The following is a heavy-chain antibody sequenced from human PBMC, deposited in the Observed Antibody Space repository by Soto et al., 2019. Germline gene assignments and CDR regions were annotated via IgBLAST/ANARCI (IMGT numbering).Heavy chain of an antibody. D-gene: IGHD3-3*01. CDR2: IYPGDSDT. CDR3: ARLSRITIFGVDNGGYYFDY. Sequence: GESLKISCKGSGYSFTSYWIGWVRQMPGKGLEWMGIIYPGDSDTRYSPSFQGQVTISADKSISTAYLQWSSLKASDTAMYYCARLSRITIFGVDNGGYYFDYWGQGTLVTVSA. J-gene: IGHJ4*02. V-gene: IGHV5-51*01. CDR1: GYSFTSYW.